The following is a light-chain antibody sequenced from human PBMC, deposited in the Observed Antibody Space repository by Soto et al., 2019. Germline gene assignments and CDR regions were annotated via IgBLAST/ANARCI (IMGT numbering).Light chain of an antibody. CDR1: SSDVGAYNY. V-gene: IGLV2-8*01. Sequence: QSALTQPPSASGSPGQSVTISCTGTSSDVGAYNYVSWYQQHPGKAPKLMIYEVSKRPSGVPDRFSGSKSGNTASLTVSGLQAEDEADYYCSPHAGSNPYLFGTATKVTV. J-gene: IGLJ1*01. CDR2: EVS. CDR3: SPHAGSNPYL.